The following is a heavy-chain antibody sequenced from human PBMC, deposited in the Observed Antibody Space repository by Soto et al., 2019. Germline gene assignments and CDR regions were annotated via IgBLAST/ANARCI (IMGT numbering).Heavy chain of an antibody. J-gene: IGHJ5*02. CDR2: ISAYNGNT. D-gene: IGHD3-22*01. CDR1: GYTFTSYG. CDR3: ARVPPPHYYYDSSGSAWFDP. Sequence: VASVKVSCKASGYTFTSYGISWVRQAPGQGLEWMGWISAYNGNTNYAQKLQGRVTMTTDTSTSTAYMELRSLRSDDTAVYYCARVPPPHYYYDSSGSAWFDPWGQGTLVTVSS. V-gene: IGHV1-18*01.